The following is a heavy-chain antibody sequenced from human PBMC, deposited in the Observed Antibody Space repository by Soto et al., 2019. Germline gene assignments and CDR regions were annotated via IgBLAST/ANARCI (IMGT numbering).Heavy chain of an antibody. Sequence: EVQLLESGGGLVQPGGSLRLFCAASGFTFSNYAMTWVRQAPGKGLEWVSTITSGGDTYFGDTVKSRFSISRDISKSTLYLQMDSLRAEDTAVYYCAKTDKFNSQSSGWANRFDSWGQGTLVTVSS. CDR1: GFTFSNYA. J-gene: IGHJ4*02. CDR2: ITSGGDT. D-gene: IGHD6-19*01. V-gene: IGHV3-23*01. CDR3: AKTDKFNSQSSGWANRFDS.